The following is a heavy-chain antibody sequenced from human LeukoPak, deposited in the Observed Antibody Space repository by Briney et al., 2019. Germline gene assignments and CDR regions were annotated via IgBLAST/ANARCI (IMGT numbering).Heavy chain of an antibody. CDR1: GGSISNYY. CDR3: ARVYYDSSGYFAFDY. J-gene: IGHJ4*02. Sequence: SETLSLTCTVSGGSISNYYWSWIRQPPGKGLEWIGYIYYSGSTNYNPSLKSRVTISVDTSKNQFSLKLSSVTAADTAVYYCARVYYDSSGYFAFDYWGQGTLVTVSS. CDR2: IYYSGST. V-gene: IGHV4-59*01. D-gene: IGHD3-22*01.